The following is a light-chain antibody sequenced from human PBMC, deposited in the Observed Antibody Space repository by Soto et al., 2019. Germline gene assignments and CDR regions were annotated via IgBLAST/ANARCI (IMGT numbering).Light chain of an antibody. CDR1: KSDIGVYDF. CDR2: EVV. CDR3: KSYAGSNTYV. V-gene: IGLV2-8*01. J-gene: IGLJ1*01. Sequence: LTQPPSASGSPGQSVTISCTGTKSDIGVYDFVSWYQHHPGKAPRLIIYEVVQRPSGVPDRFSGSKSGNTASLTVSGLQAADEADYFCKSYAGSNTYVFGSGTKVTVL.